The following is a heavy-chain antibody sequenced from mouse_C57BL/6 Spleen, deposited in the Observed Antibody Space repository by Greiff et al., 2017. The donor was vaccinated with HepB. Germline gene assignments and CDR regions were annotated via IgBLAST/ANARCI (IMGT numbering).Heavy chain of an antibody. Sequence: EVMLVESGGGLVKPGGSLKLSCAASGFTFSSYTMSWVRQTPEKRLEWVATISGGGGNTYYPDSVKGRFTISRDNAKNTLYLQMSSLRSEDTALYYCARQGVLYWYFDVWGTGTTVTVSS. CDR3: ARQGVLYWYFDV. CDR2: ISGGGGNT. J-gene: IGHJ1*03. V-gene: IGHV5-9*01. CDR1: GFTFSSYT.